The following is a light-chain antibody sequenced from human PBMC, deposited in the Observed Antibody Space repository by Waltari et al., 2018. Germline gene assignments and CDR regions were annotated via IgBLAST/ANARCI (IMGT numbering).Light chain of an antibody. V-gene: IGKV3-20*01. CDR3: QQYGSSPIT. CDR2: GAS. CDR1: QSVSSSY. Sequence: IVFTQSPGPLSLSPGERASLSCRASQSVSSSYLAWYQQKPGQAPRLRSYGASSRATGIPDRFSGSGSGTDFTLTISRLEPEDFAVYYCQQYGSSPITFGGGTKVEIK. J-gene: IGKJ4*01.